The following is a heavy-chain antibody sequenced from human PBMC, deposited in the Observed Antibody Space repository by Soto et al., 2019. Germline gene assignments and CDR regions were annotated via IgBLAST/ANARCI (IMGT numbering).Heavy chain of an antibody. J-gene: IGHJ6*02. CDR1: VDSDSRTRAA. D-gene: IGHD1-26*01. CDR3: SRRLKLGADYYGMDV. CDR2: TFYRSKWYY. Sequence: PSQTLSRSGVSSVDSDSRTRAAWNWIRQSPSRGLEWLGRTFYRSKWYYDYAVSVKSRITINPDTSKNQFSLQLNSVTPEDTAVYYCSRRLKLGADYYGMDVWGQGTTVTVSS. V-gene: IGHV6-1*01.